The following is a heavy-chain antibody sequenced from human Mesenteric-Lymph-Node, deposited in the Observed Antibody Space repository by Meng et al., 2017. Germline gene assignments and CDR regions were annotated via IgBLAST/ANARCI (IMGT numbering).Heavy chain of an antibody. J-gene: IGHJ4*02. D-gene: IGHD3-22*01. CDR2: IYPGDSDA. CDR3: ATTPFDSSDYPYY. Sequence: GESLKISCEGSGHSISFSWIAWVRQMPGKGLEWMGIIYPGDSDARYSPSFQGQVTMSVDKSTSTAYLQWRSLKASDTAMYYCATTPFDSSDYPYYWGQGTLVTVSS. CDR1: GHSISFSW. V-gene: IGHV5-51*01.